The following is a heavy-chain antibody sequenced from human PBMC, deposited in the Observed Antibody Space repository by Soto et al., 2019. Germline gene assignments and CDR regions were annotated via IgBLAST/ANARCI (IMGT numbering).Heavy chain of an antibody. CDR1: GGSISSYY. D-gene: IGHD6-13*01. CDR2: IYYSGST. V-gene: IGHV4-59*01. Sequence: PSETLSLTCTVSGGSISSYYWSWIRQPPGKGLEWIGYIYYSGSTNYNPSLKSRVTISVDTSKNQFSLKLSSVTAADTAVYYCARDLGIAAAGNDYYYYGMDVWGQGTTVT. J-gene: IGHJ6*02. CDR3: ARDLGIAAAGNDYYYYGMDV.